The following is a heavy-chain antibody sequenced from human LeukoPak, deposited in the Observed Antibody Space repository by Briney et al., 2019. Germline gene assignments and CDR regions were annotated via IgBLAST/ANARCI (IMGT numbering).Heavy chain of an antibody. CDR1: GNTFTGYY. Sequence: ASVKVSCKASGNTFTGYYVHWVRQAPGQALEWMGIINPSGGSTSYAQKFQGRVTMTRDTSTSTVYMELSSLRSEDTAVYYCAREGYGGPRSAFDIWGQGTMVTVSS. V-gene: IGHV1-46*01. J-gene: IGHJ3*02. CDR2: INPSGGST. CDR3: AREGYGGPRSAFDI. D-gene: IGHD1-26*01.